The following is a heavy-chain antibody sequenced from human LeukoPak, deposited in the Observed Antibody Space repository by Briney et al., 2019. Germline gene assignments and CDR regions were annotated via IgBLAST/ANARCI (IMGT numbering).Heavy chain of an antibody. CDR2: IYTSGST. CDR3: ARDGDYYDSSGRTPFDY. V-gene: IGHV4-61*02. J-gene: IGHJ4*02. D-gene: IGHD3-22*01. CDR1: GDSISSGTYY. Sequence: PSETLSLTCTVSGDSISSGTYYWNWIRQPAGKGLEWIGRIYTSGSTIYNPSLKSRVTISVDTSKNQVSLELSSVTAADTAVYYCARDGDYYDSSGRTPFDYWGQGTLVTVSS.